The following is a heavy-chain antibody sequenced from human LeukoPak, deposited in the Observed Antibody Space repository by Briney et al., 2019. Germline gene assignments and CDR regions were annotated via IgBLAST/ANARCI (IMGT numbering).Heavy chain of an antibody. V-gene: IGHV3-23*01. D-gene: IGHD3-9*01. CDR3: AKDPYYDILTGYYGYGMDV. Sequence: GGSLRLSCAASGFSFDDYAMSWVRQAPGKGLEWVSAISGSGGSTYYADSVKGRFTISRDNSKNTLYLQMNSLRAEDTAVYYCAKDPYYDILTGYYGYGMDVWGQGTTVTVSS. J-gene: IGHJ6*02. CDR2: ISGSGGST. CDR1: GFSFDDYA.